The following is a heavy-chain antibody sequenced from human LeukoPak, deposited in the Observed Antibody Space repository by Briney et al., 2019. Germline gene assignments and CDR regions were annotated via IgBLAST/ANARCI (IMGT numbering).Heavy chain of an antibody. CDR3: ARGPLVRLPSSFDP. J-gene: IGHJ5*02. D-gene: IGHD3-16*02. CDR2: MNPNSGNT. CDR1: GYTFTSYD. V-gene: IGHV1-8*01. Sequence: PVASVKVSCKASGYTFTSYDINWVRQATGQGLEWMGWMNPNSGNTGSAQRFQGSITMTRDTSISTAYMELSSLRSEDTAVYYCARGPLVRLPSSFDPWGQGTLVTVSS.